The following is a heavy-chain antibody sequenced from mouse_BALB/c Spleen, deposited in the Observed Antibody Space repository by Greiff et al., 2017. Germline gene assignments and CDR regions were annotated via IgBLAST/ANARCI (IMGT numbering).Heavy chain of an antibody. D-gene: IGHD2-4*01. CDR1: GYSITSDYA. J-gene: IGHJ3*01. Sequence: EVKLVESGPGLVKPSQSLSLTCTVTGYSITSDYAWNWIRQFPGNKLGWLGYISYSGSTSYNPSLKSRISITRDTSKNQFFLQLNSVTTEDTATYYCARGLRPEAWFAYWGQGTLVTVSA. CDR3: ARGLRPEAWFAY. V-gene: IGHV3-2*02. CDR2: ISYSGST.